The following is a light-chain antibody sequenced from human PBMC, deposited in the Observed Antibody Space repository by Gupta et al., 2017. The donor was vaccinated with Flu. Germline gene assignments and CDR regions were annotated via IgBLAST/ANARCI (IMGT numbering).Light chain of an antibody. J-gene: IGKJ1*01. CDR1: QGLLHSNQYNY. CDR2: WGS. CDR3: QQAHKPPWA. Sequence: ATPGEPASICCRCSQGLLHSNQYNYLEWYLQKPGQSPQLLIYWGSTRDSGVPDRFSGSGSGTDFTLTISSLEAEDGAVYYCQQAHKPPWAFGQGTKVEIK. V-gene: IGKV2-28*01.